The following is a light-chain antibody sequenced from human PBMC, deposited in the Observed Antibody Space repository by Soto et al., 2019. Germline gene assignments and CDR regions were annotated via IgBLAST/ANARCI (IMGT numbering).Light chain of an antibody. J-gene: IGLJ3*02. CDR2: SDD. V-gene: IGLV1-44*01. Sequence: QSVLTQPPSASGTPGQRVTISCSGGSSNIGSNAVSWYQHFPGTAPQVLIYSDDQRPSGVPDRFSGSKSGTSASLAISGLQADDEADYFCAAWGDILNTWGFGGGTNLTVL. CDR1: SSNIGSNA. CDR3: AAWGDILNTWG.